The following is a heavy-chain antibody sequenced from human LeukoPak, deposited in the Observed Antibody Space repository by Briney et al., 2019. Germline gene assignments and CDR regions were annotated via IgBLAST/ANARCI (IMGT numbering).Heavy chain of an antibody. J-gene: IGHJ4*02. Sequence: SGPTLVKPTQTLTLTCTFSGFSLTSGEVAVGWIRQPPGKALEWLALIYGDDDKRYSPSLKSRLTITKDTSKNQVVLTMTNMDPLDTATYFCALRSIGPFGSGNYYSYWGQGTLVTVSS. D-gene: IGHD3-10*01. V-gene: IGHV2-5*02. CDR1: GFSLTSGEVA. CDR3: ALRSIGPFGSGNYYSY. CDR2: IYGDDDK.